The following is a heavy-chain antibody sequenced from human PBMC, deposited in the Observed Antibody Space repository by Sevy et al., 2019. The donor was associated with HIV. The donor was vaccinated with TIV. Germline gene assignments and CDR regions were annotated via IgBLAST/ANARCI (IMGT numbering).Heavy chain of an antibody. D-gene: IGHD3-10*01. V-gene: IGHV5-51*01. CDR1: GYSFTSYW. J-gene: IGHJ4*02. CDR3: ARPPTERITMVRGVIITEAFDY. CDR2: IYPGDSDT. Sequence: GESLKISCKGSGYSFTSYWIGWVRQMPGKGLEWMGIIYPGDSDTRYSPSFQGQVTISADKSISTAYLQWSSLKASDTAMYYCARPPTERITMVRGVIITEAFDYWGQGTLVTVSS.